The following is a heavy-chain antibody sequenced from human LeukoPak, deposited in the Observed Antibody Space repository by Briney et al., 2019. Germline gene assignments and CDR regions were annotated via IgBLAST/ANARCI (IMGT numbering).Heavy chain of an antibody. CDR3: AKDSLRYNWNDAFFDY. CDR2: ISWNSGSI. CDR1: GFTFDDYA. J-gene: IGHJ4*02. Sequence: GGSLRLSCAASGFTFDDYAMHWVRQAPGKGLEWVSGISWNSGSIGYADSVKGRFTISRDNAKTSLYLQMNSLRAEDTALYYCAKDSLRYNWNDAFFDYWGQGTLVTVSS. V-gene: IGHV3-9*01. D-gene: IGHD1-1*01.